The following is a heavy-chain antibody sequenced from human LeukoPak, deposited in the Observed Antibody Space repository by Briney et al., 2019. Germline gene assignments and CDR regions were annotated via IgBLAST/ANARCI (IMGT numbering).Heavy chain of an antibody. CDR1: GYTFSGYA. CDR2: INAGNGNT. CDR3: ARGGGLPLSYDFWSGYYTGIDY. D-gene: IGHD3-3*01. Sequence: VSVRVSCKASGYTFSGYAIHWVRQAPGQRLEWMGWINAGNGNTKYSQKFQGRVTITRDTSASTAYMELSSLRSEDTAVYYCARGGGLPLSYDFWSGYYTGIDYWGQGTLVTVSS. J-gene: IGHJ4*02. V-gene: IGHV1-3*01.